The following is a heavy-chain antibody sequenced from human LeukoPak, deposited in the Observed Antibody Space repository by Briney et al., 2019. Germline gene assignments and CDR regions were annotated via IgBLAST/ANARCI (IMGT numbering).Heavy chain of an antibody. D-gene: IGHD2-15*01. CDR3: AKDRGYCSGGSCATIVYYSDY. CDR2: ISYDGSNK. J-gene: IGHJ4*02. CDR1: GFTFSSYG. V-gene: IGHV3-30*18. Sequence: GGSLRLSCAASGFTFSSYGMHWVRQAPGKGLEWVAVISYDGSNKYYADSVKGRFTISRDNSKNTLYLQMNSLRAEDTAVYYCAKDRGYCSGGSCATIVYYSDYWGQGSLVTVSS.